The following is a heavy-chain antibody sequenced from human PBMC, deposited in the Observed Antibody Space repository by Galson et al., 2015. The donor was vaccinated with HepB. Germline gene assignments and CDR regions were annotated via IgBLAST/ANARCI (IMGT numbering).Heavy chain of an antibody. J-gene: IGHJ5*02. Sequence: SLRLSCAASGFTFSRHHMQWVRRAQGKGLEWVAFISTSGTTRLYADYAKGRFTISRDDDKNSLFLQMSSLRDEDTAVYYCAREAQGFDPWGQGTLVTVSS. CDR2: ISTSGTTR. V-gene: IGHV3-48*02. CDR3: AREAQGFDP. CDR1: GFTFSRHH.